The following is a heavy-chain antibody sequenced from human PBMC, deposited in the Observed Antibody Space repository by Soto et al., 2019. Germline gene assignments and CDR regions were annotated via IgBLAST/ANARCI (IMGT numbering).Heavy chain of an antibody. V-gene: IGHV4-39*01. J-gene: IGHJ4*02. CDR1: GGSITRNNHY. Sequence: QLQLQESGPGLVKPSVTLSLTCTVSGGSITRNNHYWGWIRQSPGKGLEWIGSILYSGSINYNPSLRSRVTISVETSKNQFSLKMSSVTAADTAVYYCARLGSSGWYQGSYFDYWGQGTLVTVSS. CDR3: ARLGSSGWYQGSYFDY. D-gene: IGHD6-19*01. CDR2: ILYSGSI.